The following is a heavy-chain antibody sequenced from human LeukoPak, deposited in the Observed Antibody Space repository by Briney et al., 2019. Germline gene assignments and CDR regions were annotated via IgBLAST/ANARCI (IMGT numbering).Heavy chain of an antibody. D-gene: IGHD4-11*01. Sequence: SETLSLTCAVYGGSFSGYYWSWIRQPPGKGLEWIGEINHSGSTNYNPSLKSRVTISVDTSKNHFSLKLSSVTAADTAVYYCARATGKYYYYYMDVWGKGTTVTVS. CDR2: INHSGST. V-gene: IGHV4-34*01. J-gene: IGHJ6*03. CDR3: ARATGKYYYYYMDV. CDR1: GGSFSGYY.